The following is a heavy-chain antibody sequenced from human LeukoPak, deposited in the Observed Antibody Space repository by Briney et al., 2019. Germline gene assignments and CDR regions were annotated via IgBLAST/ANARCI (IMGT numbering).Heavy chain of an antibody. J-gene: IGHJ3*02. CDR3: ARGNTVTMAYDI. V-gene: IGHV1-2*02. D-gene: IGHD4-17*01. CDR2: INPNSGGT. Sequence: ASVKVSCKASGYTFTGYYMYWVRQAPGQGLEWMGWINPNSGGTNYAQKFQGRVTITADESTSTAYMELSSLRSEDTAVYYCARGNTVTMAYDIWGQGTMVTVSS. CDR1: GYTFTGYY.